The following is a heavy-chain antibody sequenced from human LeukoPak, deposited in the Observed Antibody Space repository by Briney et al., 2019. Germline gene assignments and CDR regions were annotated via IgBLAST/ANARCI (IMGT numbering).Heavy chain of an antibody. J-gene: IGHJ4*02. D-gene: IGHD3-10*01. CDR2: IYPRDSDT. Sequence: GESLKISCKGSGYSFTNYWIGWVRQMPGKGLEWMGIIYPRDSDTRYSPSFQGQVTISADKSISTAYLQWSSLKASDTAMYYCARSLWFGELFPTPYFDYWGQGTLVTVSS. V-gene: IGHV5-51*01. CDR3: ARSLWFGELFPTPYFDY. CDR1: GYSFTNYW.